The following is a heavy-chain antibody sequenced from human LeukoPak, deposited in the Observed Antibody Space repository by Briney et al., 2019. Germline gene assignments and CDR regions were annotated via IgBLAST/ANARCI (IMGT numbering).Heavy chain of an antibody. D-gene: IGHD2/OR15-2a*01. CDR3: TTEYYASGALTPIDY. CDR2: IKSKADGGTT. CDR1: GFTFSNAW. V-gene: IGHV3-15*01. Sequence: PGGSLRLSCTASGFTFSNAWMSWVRQAPGKGLEWVGRIKSKADGGTTDYAAPVKGRFTISRDDSKNTLYLQMNSLKTEDTAVYYSTTEYYASGALTPIDYWGQGTLVTVSS. J-gene: IGHJ4*02.